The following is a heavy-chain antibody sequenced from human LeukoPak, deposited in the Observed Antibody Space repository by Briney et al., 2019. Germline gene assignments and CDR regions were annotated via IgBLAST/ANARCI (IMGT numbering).Heavy chain of an antibody. CDR1: GGSFSGYY. CDR3: ARGSGWYRPYYFDY. V-gene: IGHV4-34*01. J-gene: IGHJ4*02. CDR2: INHSGST. D-gene: IGHD6-19*01. Sequence: SETLSLTCAVYGGSFSGYYWSWIRQPPGKGLEWIGEINHSGSTNYNPSLKSRVIISVDTSKNQFSLKLSSVTAADTAVYYRARGSGWYRPYYFDYWGQGTLVTVSS.